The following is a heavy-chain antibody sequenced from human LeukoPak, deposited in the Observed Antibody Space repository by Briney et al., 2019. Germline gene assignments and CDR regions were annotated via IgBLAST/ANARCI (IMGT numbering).Heavy chain of an antibody. Sequence: ASVKVSCKASGYTFTSYDINWVRQATGQGLEWMGWMNPNSGNTGYAQKFQGRVTMTRNTSISTAYMELSSLRSEDTAVYYCARELGSSSPENFDYWGQGTLVTVSS. D-gene: IGHD6-13*01. CDR3: ARELGSSSPENFDY. CDR1: GYTFTSYD. CDR2: MNPNSGNT. J-gene: IGHJ4*02. V-gene: IGHV1-8*01.